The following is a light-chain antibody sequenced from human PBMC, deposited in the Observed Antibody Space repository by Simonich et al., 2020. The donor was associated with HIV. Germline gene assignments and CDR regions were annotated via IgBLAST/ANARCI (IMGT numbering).Light chain of an antibody. CDR2: AAS. Sequence: EIVMTQSPATLSVSPGERATLSCRASQSVSSNFAWYQQKPGLAPRLLIYAASTRATGIPARFSGSGSGTEFTLVISSMQSEDFAVYYCQQYYSTPPTFGQGTKVEIK. CDR1: QSVSSN. CDR3: QQYYSTPPT. V-gene: IGKV3-15*01. J-gene: IGKJ1*01.